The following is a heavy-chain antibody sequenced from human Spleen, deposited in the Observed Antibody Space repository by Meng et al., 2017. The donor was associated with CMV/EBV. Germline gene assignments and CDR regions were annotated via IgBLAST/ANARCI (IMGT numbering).Heavy chain of an antibody. CDR1: GFTFSSYW. J-gene: IGHJ6*02. D-gene: IGHD3-3*01. V-gene: IGHV3-7*01. CDR2: IKQDGSEK. CDR3: ARVDDDFWSGYYYYGMDV. Sequence: GESLKISCEASGFTFSSYWMSWVRQAPGKGLEWVANIKQDGSEKYYVDSVKGRFTISRDNAKNSLYLQMNSMRDEDTAVYYCARVDDDFWSGYYYYGMDVWGQGTTVTVSS.